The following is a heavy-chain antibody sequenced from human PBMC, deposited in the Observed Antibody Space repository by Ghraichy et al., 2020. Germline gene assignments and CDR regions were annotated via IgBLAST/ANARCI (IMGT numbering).Heavy chain of an antibody. CDR2: ISGGGDST. D-gene: IGHD3-22*01. V-gene: IGHV3-23*01. J-gene: IGHJ4*02. CDR3: AKKKDSSGYFND. Sequence: SCAASGFTFTRYAMSWVRQAPGKGLEWVSAISGGGDSTNYADSVKGRFTISRDNSRNTLYLGMNSLRVEDTATYYCAKKKDSSGYFNDWGQGTLVTVSS. CDR1: GFTFTRYA.